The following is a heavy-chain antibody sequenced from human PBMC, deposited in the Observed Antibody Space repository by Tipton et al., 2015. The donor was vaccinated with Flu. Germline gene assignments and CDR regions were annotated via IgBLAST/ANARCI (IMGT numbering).Heavy chain of an antibody. J-gene: IGHJ4*02. D-gene: IGHD2-15*01. CDR1: GLTVGDNY. V-gene: IGHV3-66*01. CDR2: IYSGEDT. CDR3: ARDTGGYCTCSSCLPRFDY. Sequence: GSLRLSCVASGLTVGDNYMTWVRPSPGKGLEWLSVIYSGEDTQYADSVTSRFTISRDNSKNTVYLVTNRLRVDATAVYYCARDTGGYCTCSSCLPRFDYWCQGAPVTAPS.